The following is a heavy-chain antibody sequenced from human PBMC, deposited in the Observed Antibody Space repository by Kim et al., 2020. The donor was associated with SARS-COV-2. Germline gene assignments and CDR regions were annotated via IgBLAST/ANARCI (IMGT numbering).Heavy chain of an antibody. J-gene: IGHJ6*03. CDR3: ARLSRSYGLYMDV. D-gene: IGHD3-10*01. CDR1: GGSISSSSYY. Sequence: SETLSLTCTVSGGSISSSSYYWGWIRQPPGKGLEWIGSIYYSGSTYYNPSLKSRVTMSVDTSNNQFSLNLSSVTAADTAVYYCARLSRSYGLYMDVWGRGTTVTVSS. CDR2: IYYSGST. V-gene: IGHV4-39*01.